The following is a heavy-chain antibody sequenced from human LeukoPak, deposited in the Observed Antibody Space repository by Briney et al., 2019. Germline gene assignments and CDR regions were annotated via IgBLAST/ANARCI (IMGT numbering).Heavy chain of an antibody. D-gene: IGHD3-10*01. V-gene: IGHV4-59*01. CDR1: GGSISSYY. CDR2: IYYSGST. CDR3: AREKRFGELSSYYYGMDV. J-gene: IGHJ6*02. Sequence: PSETLSLTCTVSGGSISSYYWSWIRQPLGKGLEWIGYIYYSGSTNYNPSLKSRVTISVDTSKNQFSLKLSSVTAADTAVYYCAREKRFGELSSYYYGMDVWGQGTTVTVSS.